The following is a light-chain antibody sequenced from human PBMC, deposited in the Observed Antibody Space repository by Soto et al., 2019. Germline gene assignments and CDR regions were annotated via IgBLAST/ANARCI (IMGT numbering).Light chain of an antibody. V-gene: IGLV4-69*01. J-gene: IGLJ3*02. Sequence: QLVLTQSPSASASLGASVKLTCTLSSGHSSYAIAWHQQQPEKGPRYLMKLNSDGSHDKGDGIPDRFSGSSSGAERYLTISSLQSEDEGDYYCQTWGTGNWVFGGGTKLTVL. CDR3: QTWGTGNWV. CDR1: SGHSSYA. CDR2: LNSDGSH.